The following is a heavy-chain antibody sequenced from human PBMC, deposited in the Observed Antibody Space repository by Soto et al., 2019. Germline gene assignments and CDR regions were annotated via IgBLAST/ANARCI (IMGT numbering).Heavy chain of an antibody. CDR3: TTAQNLGGYLDTAAGNFDY. CDR1: GFTFSNAW. CDR2: IKSKTDGGTT. D-gene: IGHD6-13*01. V-gene: IGHV3-15*07. J-gene: IGHJ4*02. Sequence: PGGSLRLSCAASGFTFSNAWMNWVRQAPGKGLEWVGRIKSKTDGGTTDYAAPVKGRFTISRDDSKNTLYLQMNSLKTEDTAVYYCTTAQNLGGYLDTAAGNFDYWGQGTLVTVSS.